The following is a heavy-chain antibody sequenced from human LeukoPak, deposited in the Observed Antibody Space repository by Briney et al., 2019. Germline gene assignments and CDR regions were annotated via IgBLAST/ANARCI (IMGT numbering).Heavy chain of an antibody. D-gene: IGHD6-19*01. V-gene: IGHV4-39*01. J-gene: IGHJ5*02. CDR1: GGSISSTTHY. CDR2: FYHSGST. Sequence: PSETLSLTCSASGGSISSTTHYWGWIRQPPGKGLEWIGSFYHSGSTYYNPSLQSRVSISVDTSKNQFSLKLRSVTATDTAVYYCARQIQEWLVRRGWFDPWGQGILVTVSS. CDR3: ARQIQEWLVRRGWFDP.